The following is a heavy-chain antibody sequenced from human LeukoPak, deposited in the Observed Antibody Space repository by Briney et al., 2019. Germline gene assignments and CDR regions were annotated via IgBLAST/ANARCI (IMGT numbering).Heavy chain of an antibody. CDR1: GGSISSYY. D-gene: IGHD3-22*01. CDR3: ARSGLSGFGDAFDI. V-gene: IGHV4-59*01. Sequence: PSETLSLTCTVSGGSISSYYWSWIRRPPGKGLEWIGYIYYSGSTNYNPSLKSRVTISVDTSKNQFSLKLSSVTAADTAVYYCARSGLSGFGDAFDIWGQGTMVTVSS. CDR2: IYYSGST. J-gene: IGHJ3*02.